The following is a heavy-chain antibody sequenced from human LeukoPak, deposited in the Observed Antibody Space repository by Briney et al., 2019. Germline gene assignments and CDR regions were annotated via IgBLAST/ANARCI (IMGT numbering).Heavy chain of an antibody. Sequence: SSETLSLTCSVSGASITNYYWSWIRQPPGKGLEWIGYIYYTGSTKYNPSLRSRVTIAVDTAKKQFSLRLRSVTSADTAVYYCARVAAGIGFFQHWGQGTLVTVSS. CDR1: GASITNYY. CDR2: IYYTGST. V-gene: IGHV4-59*01. J-gene: IGHJ1*01. D-gene: IGHD6-13*01. CDR3: ARVAAGIGFFQH.